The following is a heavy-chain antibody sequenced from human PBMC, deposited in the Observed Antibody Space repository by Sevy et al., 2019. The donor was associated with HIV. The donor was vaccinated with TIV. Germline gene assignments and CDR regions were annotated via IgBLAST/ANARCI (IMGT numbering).Heavy chain of an antibody. CDR3: IRYRYYGSGSYNADYFQH. CDR1: GFTFSGSA. CDR2: IRSKANSYAT. D-gene: IGHD3-10*01. J-gene: IGHJ1*01. Sequence: GGSLRLSCAASGFTFSGSAMHWVRQASGKGLEWVGRIRSKANSYATAYAASVKGRFTISREDAKNTPYLQMNSLKTEDTAVYYCIRYRYYGSGSYNADYFQHWGQGTLVTVSS. V-gene: IGHV3-73*01.